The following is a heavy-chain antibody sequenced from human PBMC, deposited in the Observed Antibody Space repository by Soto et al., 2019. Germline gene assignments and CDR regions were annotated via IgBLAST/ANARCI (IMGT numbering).Heavy chain of an antibody. Sequence: QITLKESGPTLVKPTQTLTLTCTVSGFSLSTNGVGVGWIRQPPGEALEWLAIIYWNDDKRYSPSLESRLTIARDASKNQVVLTMTNVDPVDTATYYCAHRHFNKVAYFDYWGQGTLLTVSS. J-gene: IGHJ4*02. CDR3: AHRHFNKVAYFDY. CDR2: IYWNDDK. CDR1: GFSLSTNGVG. V-gene: IGHV2-5*01.